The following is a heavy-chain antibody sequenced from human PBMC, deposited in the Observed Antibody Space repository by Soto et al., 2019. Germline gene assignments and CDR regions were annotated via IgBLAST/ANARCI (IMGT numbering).Heavy chain of an antibody. CDR3: ARDAAVGLFDY. D-gene: IGHD1-26*01. V-gene: IGHV1-18*01. CDR2: ISAYNGNT. CDR1: GYTFTSYG. J-gene: IGHJ4*02. Sequence: DSVKVYCKASGYTFTSYGISWVRQAPGQGLEWMGWISAYNGNTNYAQKLQGRVTMTTDTSTSTAYMELRSLRSDDTAVYYCARDAAVGLFDYWGQGTLVTVSS.